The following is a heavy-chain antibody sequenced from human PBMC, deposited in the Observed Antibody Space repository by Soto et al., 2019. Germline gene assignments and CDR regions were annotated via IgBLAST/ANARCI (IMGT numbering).Heavy chain of an antibody. J-gene: IGHJ2*01. CDR1: GYTFTDYY. V-gene: IGHV1-2*04. D-gene: IGHD3-22*01. CDR3: AREILSGYYKYWYFDL. Sequence: QVQLVQSGAEVKKPGASVKVSCKASGYTFTDYYMHWVRQAPGQGLEWMGWINPNSGGTKYAQKFQAWVTMTADTSISTTYLEVSRLRSDHTAVYYCAREILSGYYKYWYFDLWGRVTLVTVSS. CDR2: INPNSGGT.